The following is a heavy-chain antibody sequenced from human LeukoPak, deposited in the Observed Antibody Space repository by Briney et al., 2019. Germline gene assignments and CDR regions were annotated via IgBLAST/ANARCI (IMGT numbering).Heavy chain of an antibody. CDR3: ARENSGYSYAWDY. V-gene: IGHV3-30*03. CDR1: GFTFSSYG. J-gene: IGHJ4*02. CDR2: ISYDGSNK. D-gene: IGHD5-18*01. Sequence: GGSLRLSCAASGFTFSSYGMHWVRQAPGKGLEWVAVISYDGSNKYYADSVKGRFTISRDNSKNTLYPQMNSLRAEDTAVYYCARENSGYSYAWDYWGQGTLVTVSS.